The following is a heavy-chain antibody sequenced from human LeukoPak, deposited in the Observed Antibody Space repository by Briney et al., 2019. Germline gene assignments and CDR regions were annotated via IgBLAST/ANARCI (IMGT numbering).Heavy chain of an antibody. CDR1: GYTFTSYY. Sequence: ASVKVSCKASGYTFTSYYMHWVRQAPGQGLEWMGIINPSGGSTSYAQKFQGRVTMTTDTSTSTAYMELRSLRSDDTAVYYCARDRGYSSSWTIFYYYYMDVWGKGTTVTVSS. V-gene: IGHV1-46*01. CDR2: INPSGGST. J-gene: IGHJ6*03. CDR3: ARDRGYSSSWTIFYYYYMDV. D-gene: IGHD6-13*01.